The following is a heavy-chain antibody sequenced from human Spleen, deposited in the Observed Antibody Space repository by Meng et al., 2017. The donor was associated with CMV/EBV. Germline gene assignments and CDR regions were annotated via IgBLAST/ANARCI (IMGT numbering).Heavy chain of an antibody. V-gene: IGHV3-23*01. D-gene: IGHD1-26*01. CDR3: VRVGTHALDI. Sequence: GESLKISCAASGFTFIDSAMRWVRQAPGKGLEWVSSIGGSDINTYYADSVKGRFSISRDNSKSTLFLQMNSLRVEDTAVYYCVRVGTHALDIWGQGTMVTVSS. CDR1: GFTFIDSA. CDR2: IGGSDINT. J-gene: IGHJ3*02.